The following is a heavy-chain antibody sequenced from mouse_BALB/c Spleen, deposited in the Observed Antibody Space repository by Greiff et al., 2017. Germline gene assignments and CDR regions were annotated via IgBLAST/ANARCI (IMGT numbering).Heavy chain of an antibody. CDR3: ARVYYGNFLYWYFDV. CDR2: IYYSGTI. Sequence: EVHLVESGPGLVKPSQTVSLTCTVTGISITTGNYRWSWIRQFPGNKLEWIGYIYYSGTITYNPSLTSRTTITRDTSKNQFFLEMNSLTAEDTATYYCARVYYGNFLYWYFDVWGAGTTVTVSA. J-gene: IGHJ1*01. V-gene: IGHV3-5*02. D-gene: IGHD2-1*01. CDR1: GISITTGNYR.